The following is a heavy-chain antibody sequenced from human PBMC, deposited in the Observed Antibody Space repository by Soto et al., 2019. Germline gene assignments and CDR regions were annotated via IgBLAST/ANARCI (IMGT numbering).Heavy chain of an antibody. D-gene: IGHD2-2*01. CDR2: IKEDASEE. Sequence: EVQLVQSGGDLVQPGGSLRLSCVASGFTFSTYWMTWVRLAPGMGLERVAGIKEDASEEVYVDSVKGRFSISRDNAKNSLYLQLNRLRADDAAVSYGATAISSSFSNFDSWGQGSLVTVSS. CDR3: ATAISSSFSNFDS. V-gene: IGHV3-7*01. CDR1: GFTFSTYW. J-gene: IGHJ4*02.